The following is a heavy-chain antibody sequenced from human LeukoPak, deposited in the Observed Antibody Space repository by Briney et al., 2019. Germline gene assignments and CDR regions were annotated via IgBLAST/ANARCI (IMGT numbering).Heavy chain of an antibody. CDR1: GYTFTGYY. Sequence: GASVKVSCKASGYTFTGYYMHWVRQTPGQGLEWMGWINPNSGGTNYAQKFQGRVTMTRDTSISTAYMELSRLRSDDTAVYYCARGPPFPCSTSCPYYYYGMDVWGQGTTVTVSS. CDR2: INPNSGGT. D-gene: IGHD2-2*01. J-gene: IGHJ6*02. V-gene: IGHV1-2*02. CDR3: ARGPPFPCSTSCPYYYYGMDV.